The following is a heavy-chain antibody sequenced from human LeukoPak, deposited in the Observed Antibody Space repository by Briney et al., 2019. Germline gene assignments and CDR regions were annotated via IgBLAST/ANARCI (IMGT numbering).Heavy chain of an antibody. CDR2: IKQDGSEK. Sequence: PGGSLRLSCAASGFTFSDYYMSWIRQAPGKGLEWVANIKQDGSEKYYVDSVKGRFTISRDNAKNSLYLQMNSLRAEDTAVYYCARSVVVTGVDAFDIWGQGTMVTVSS. CDR1: GFTFSDYY. J-gene: IGHJ3*02. D-gene: IGHD2-21*02. CDR3: ARSVVVTGVDAFDI. V-gene: IGHV3-7*01.